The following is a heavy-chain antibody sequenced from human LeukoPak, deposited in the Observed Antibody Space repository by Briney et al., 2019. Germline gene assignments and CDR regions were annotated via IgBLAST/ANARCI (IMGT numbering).Heavy chain of an antibody. CDR3: AKVEVRGVGLDY. D-gene: IGHD3-10*01. Sequence: PGGSLRLSCAASGFTFSSYAMSWVRQAPGKGLEWVSAISGSGGSTYYADSVKGRFTISRDNSKNTLYVQMNSLRTEDTAVYYCAKVEVRGVGLDYWGQGTLVTVSS. CDR2: ISGSGGST. V-gene: IGHV3-23*01. J-gene: IGHJ4*02. CDR1: GFTFSSYA.